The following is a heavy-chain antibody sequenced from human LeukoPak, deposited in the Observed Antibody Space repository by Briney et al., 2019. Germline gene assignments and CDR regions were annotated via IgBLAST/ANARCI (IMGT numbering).Heavy chain of an antibody. D-gene: IGHD6-13*01. V-gene: IGHV3-49*04. CDR3: TRDTDRRSWSPNY. Sequence: PGGSLRLSCTTSGFTFGDSAMGWVRQAPGKGLEWVGFIRSKVYGGTTEYAASVKGRFTISRDDSKSIAYLQMNSLKTEDTAVYYCTRDTDRRSWSPNYSSQGTLVTVSS. J-gene: IGHJ4*02. CDR1: GFTFGDSA. CDR2: IRSKVYGGTT.